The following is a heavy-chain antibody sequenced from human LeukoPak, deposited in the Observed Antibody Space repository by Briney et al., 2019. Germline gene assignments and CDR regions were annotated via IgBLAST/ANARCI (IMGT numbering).Heavy chain of an antibody. CDR1: GFTFSVHA. CDR2: ISGSGDNT. J-gene: IGHJ5*02. V-gene: IGHV3-23*01. Sequence: GGSLRLSCAASGFTFSVHAMNWVRQAPGKGLEWVSGISGSGDNTYYADSVKGRFAISRDNSKNTLYLQMNSLRAEDTAVYYCAKPASWFDPWGQGTLVTVSS. CDR3: AKPASWFDP. D-gene: IGHD2-2*01.